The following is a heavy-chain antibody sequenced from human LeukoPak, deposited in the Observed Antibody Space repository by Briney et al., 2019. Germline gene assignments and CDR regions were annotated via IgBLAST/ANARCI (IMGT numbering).Heavy chain of an antibody. D-gene: IGHD3-9*01. Sequence: GGSLRLSCAASGFTFSSYSMNWVRQAPGKGLEWVSYISSSSSTIYYADSVKGRFTISRDNAKNSLYLQMNSLRAEDTAVYYCARDPPLLRYFDWSPSFDYWGQGTLVTVSS. CDR1: GFTFSSYS. J-gene: IGHJ4*02. CDR2: ISSSSSTI. V-gene: IGHV3-48*01. CDR3: ARDPPLLRYFDWSPSFDY.